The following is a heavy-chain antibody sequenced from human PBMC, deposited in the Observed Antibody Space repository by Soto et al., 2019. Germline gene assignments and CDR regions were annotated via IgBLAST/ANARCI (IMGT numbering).Heavy chain of an antibody. V-gene: IGHV4-39*01. Sequence: SETLSLTCTVSGGSISSSSYYWGWIRQPPWKGLEWIGSSYYSGSTYYNPSLKSRVTISVDTSKNQFSLKLSSVTAADTVVFYCARRAGGSYYGRTNFDYWGQGTLVTVSS. J-gene: IGHJ4*02. D-gene: IGHD1-26*01. CDR3: ARRAGGSYYGRTNFDY. CDR2: SYYSGST. CDR1: GGSISSSSYY.